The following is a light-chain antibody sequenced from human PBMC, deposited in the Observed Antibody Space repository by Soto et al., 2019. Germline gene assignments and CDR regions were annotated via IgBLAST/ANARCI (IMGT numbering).Light chain of an antibody. Sequence: DIQMTQSPSTLSASVGDRVTITCRASQSINMWLAWYQQKPGKAPKLLIYKASFLESGVPSRLSGSGSGTDFTLTIRSLQPYDSATYYCQQYSSYPHTFGQGTKLVIK. CDR3: QQYSSYPHT. CDR2: KAS. V-gene: IGKV1-5*03. CDR1: QSINMW. J-gene: IGKJ2*01.